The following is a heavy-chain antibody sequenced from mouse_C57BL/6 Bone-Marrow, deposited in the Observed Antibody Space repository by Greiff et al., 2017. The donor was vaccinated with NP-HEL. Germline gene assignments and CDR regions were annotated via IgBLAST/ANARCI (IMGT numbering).Heavy chain of an antibody. J-gene: IGHJ1*03. Sequence: EVQVVESGGGLVQPGGSLKLSCAASGFTFSDYGMAWVRQAPRKGPEWVAFISNLAYSIYYADTVTGRFTLSRENAKNTLYLEMSSLRSEDTAMYYCAGHGLWSYGYFDVWGTGTTVTVSS. CDR3: AGHGLWSYGYFDV. CDR2: ISNLAYSI. D-gene: IGHD1-1*02. V-gene: IGHV5-15*01. CDR1: GFTFSDYG.